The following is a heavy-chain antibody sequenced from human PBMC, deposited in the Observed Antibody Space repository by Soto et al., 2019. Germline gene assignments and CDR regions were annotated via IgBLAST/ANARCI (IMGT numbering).Heavy chain of an antibody. CDR2: INPNSGGT. D-gene: IGHD6-6*01. CDR3: AAPMPDLLYSSSSNPMGY. CDR1: GYTFTGYY. J-gene: IGHJ4*02. Sequence: QVQLVQSGAEVKKPAASVKVSCKASGYTFTGYYMHWVRQAPGQELEWMGWINPNSGGTNYAQKFQVWVTMTRDTSISTAYMELSRLGSDDTAVYYCAAPMPDLLYSSSSNPMGYWGQGTLVTVSS. V-gene: IGHV1-2*04.